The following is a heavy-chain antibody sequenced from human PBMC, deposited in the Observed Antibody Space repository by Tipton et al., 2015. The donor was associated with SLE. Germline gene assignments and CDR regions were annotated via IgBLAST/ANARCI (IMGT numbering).Heavy chain of an antibody. CDR1: GGSISSYY. CDR2: INHSGST. CDR3: ATIWGSGAFDI. J-gene: IGHJ3*02. D-gene: IGHD7-27*01. Sequence: TLSLTCTVSGGSISSYYWSWIRQPPGKGLEWIGEINHSGSTNYNPSLKSRVTISVDTSKNQFSLKVSSVTAADTAVYYCATIWGSGAFDIWGQGTMVTVSS. V-gene: IGHV4-34*01.